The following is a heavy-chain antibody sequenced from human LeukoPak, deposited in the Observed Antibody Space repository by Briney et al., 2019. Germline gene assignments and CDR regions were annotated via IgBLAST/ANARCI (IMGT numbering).Heavy chain of an antibody. V-gene: IGHV4-34*01. CDR2: INHSGST. CDR3: ASSVLRRGDY. D-gene: IGHD3-16*01. CDR1: GGSFSGYY. J-gene: IGHJ4*02. Sequence: PSETLSLTCAVYGGSFSGYYWSWIRQPPGKGLEWIGEINHSGSTNYNPSLKSRVTISVDTSKNQFSLKLSSVTAADTAAYYCASSVLRRGDYWGQGTLVTVSS.